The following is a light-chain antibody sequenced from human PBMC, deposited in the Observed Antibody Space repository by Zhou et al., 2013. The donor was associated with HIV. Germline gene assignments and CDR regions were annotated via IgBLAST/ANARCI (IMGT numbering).Light chain of an antibody. CDR1: QSVSTN. Sequence: EIAMTQSPATLSVSPGERATLSCRASQSVSTNLAWYRQKPGQAPRLLISGASTRATGVPARFSGSGSGTEFTLTISSMQSEDFAVYYCQQYNNWPIAFGQGTRLEIK. V-gene: IGKV3-15*01. J-gene: IGKJ5*01. CDR3: QQYNNWPIA. CDR2: GAS.